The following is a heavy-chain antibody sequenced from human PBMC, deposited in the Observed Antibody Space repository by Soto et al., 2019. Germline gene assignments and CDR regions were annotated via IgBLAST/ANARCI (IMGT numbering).Heavy chain of an antibody. D-gene: IGHD3-10*01. V-gene: IGHV3-23*01. Sequence: GGSLRLSCAASGFTFSSYATSWVRQAPGKGLEWVSAISGSGGSTYYADSVKGRFTISRDNSKNTLYLQMNSLRAEDTAVYYCAKDLVMVRGVRAFDYWGQGTLVTVSS. J-gene: IGHJ4*02. CDR3: AKDLVMVRGVRAFDY. CDR1: GFTFSSYA. CDR2: ISGSGGST.